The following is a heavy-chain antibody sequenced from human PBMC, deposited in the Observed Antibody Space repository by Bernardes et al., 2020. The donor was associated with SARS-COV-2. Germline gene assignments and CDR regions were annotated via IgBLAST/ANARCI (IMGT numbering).Heavy chain of an antibody. D-gene: IGHD6-6*01. CDR3: ARGREYGSWGFDY. CDR1: GYSFTNYW. V-gene: IGHV5-51*01. CDR2: IYPGDSDT. J-gene: IGHJ4*02. Sequence: GGSLKISCKGSGYSFTNYWIGWVRQMPGRGLEWMGIIYPGDSDTRYSPSFQGQVTISADKSISTAYLQWSSLKASDTAMYYCARGREYGSWGFDYWGQGTLVTVSS.